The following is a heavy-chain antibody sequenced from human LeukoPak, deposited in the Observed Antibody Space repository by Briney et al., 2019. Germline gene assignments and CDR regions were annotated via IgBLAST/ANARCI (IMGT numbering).Heavy chain of an antibody. V-gene: IGHV3-53*01. Sequence: GGSLRLSCAASGFMFSSNWMSWVRLAPGKGLEWVSLIYSGGAIRYADSVKGRFTISRDSSKNTLFLQMNDLTVEDTARYYCARRPGNWGQGILVTVSS. CDR3: ARRPGN. J-gene: IGHJ4*02. CDR1: GFMFSSNW. D-gene: IGHD1-14*01. CDR2: IYSGGAI.